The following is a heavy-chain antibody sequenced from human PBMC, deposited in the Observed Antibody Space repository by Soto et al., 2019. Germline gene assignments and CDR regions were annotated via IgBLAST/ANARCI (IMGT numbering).Heavy chain of an antibody. CDR1: GFTFSSYS. V-gene: IGHV3-23*01. J-gene: IGHJ4*02. Sequence: EVQLLESGGDLVQVGGSLRLSCAASGFTFSSYSMTWVRQAPRNGLEWVSTISGSGVSTWYADSVRGRFTISRDNSMHTLYLQMNSLRAEDKAVYYCAQDTGSVVVPAPGDYWGQGTLVTVSS. D-gene: IGHD2-21*02. CDR2: ISGSGVST. CDR3: AQDTGSVVVPAPGDY.